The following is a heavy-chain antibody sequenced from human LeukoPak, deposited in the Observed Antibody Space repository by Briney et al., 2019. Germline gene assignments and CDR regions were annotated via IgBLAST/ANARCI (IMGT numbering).Heavy chain of an antibody. CDR3: ARALVRISMTF. CDR1: GYSFTGYY. J-gene: IGHJ4*02. CDR2: INPNSGGT. Sequence: ASVKVSCKASGYSFTGYYIHWVRQAPGQGLEWMGWINPNSGGTNYAQQFQGRVTMTRDTSISTAYMELSRLRSDDTALYYCARALVRISMTFWSQGTQVTVSS. D-gene: IGHD2/OR15-2a*01. V-gene: IGHV1-2*02.